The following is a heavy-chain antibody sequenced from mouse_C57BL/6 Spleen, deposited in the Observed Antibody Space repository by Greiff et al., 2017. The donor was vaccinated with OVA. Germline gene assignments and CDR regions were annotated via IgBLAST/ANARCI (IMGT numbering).Heavy chain of an antibody. CDR3: ASSTTVSPYFDV. CDR1: GYSFTDYN. J-gene: IGHJ1*03. D-gene: IGHD1-1*01. V-gene: IGHV1-39*01. Sequence: VQLKESGPELVKPGASVKISCKASGYSFTDYNMNWVKQSNGKSLEWIGVINPNYGTTSYNQKFKGKATLTVDQSSSTAYMPLISLTSEDSAVYYCASSTTVSPYFDVWGTGTTVTVSS. CDR2: INPNYGTT.